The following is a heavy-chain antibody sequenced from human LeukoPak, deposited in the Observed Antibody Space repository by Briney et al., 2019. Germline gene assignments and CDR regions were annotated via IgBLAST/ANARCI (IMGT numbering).Heavy chain of an antibody. Sequence: PGRSLRLSCAASGFTFDDYAMHWVRQAPGKGLEWVSGISWNSGSIGYADSVKGRFTISRDNAKNSLYLQMNSLRAADTALYYCAKSFGPSTAGTTDYWGQGTLVTVSS. J-gene: IGHJ4*02. D-gene: IGHD6-13*01. CDR1: GFTFDDYA. CDR3: AKSFGPSTAGTTDY. CDR2: ISWNSGSI. V-gene: IGHV3-9*01.